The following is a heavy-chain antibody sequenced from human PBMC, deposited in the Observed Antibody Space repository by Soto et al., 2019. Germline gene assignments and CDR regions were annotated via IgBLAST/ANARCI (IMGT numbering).Heavy chain of an antibody. Sequence: SETLSLTCTVSGGSISSSSYYWGWIRQPPGKGLEWIGSIYYSGSTYYNPSLKSRVTISVDTSKNQFSLKLSSVTAADTAVYYCARRPSDGYNYGFDYWGQRTLVTVSS. D-gene: IGHD5-12*01. CDR3: ARRPSDGYNYGFDY. CDR2: IYYSGST. V-gene: IGHV4-39*01. J-gene: IGHJ4*02. CDR1: GGSISSSSYY.